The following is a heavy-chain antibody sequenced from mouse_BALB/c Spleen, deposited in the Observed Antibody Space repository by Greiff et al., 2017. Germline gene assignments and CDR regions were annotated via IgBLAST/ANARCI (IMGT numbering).Heavy chain of an antibody. CDR3: ARERWSYAMDY. D-gene: IGHD2-3*01. Sequence: ESGPGLVAPSPSLSITWPVSGVLFTCLGGHWVRPPPGKGLEWLGVIWAGGSTNYNSALMSRLSISKDNSKSQVFLKMNSLQTDDTAMYYCARERWSYAMDYWGQGTSVTVSS. CDR1: GVLFTCLG. CDR2: IWAGGST. V-gene: IGHV2-9*02. J-gene: IGHJ4*01.